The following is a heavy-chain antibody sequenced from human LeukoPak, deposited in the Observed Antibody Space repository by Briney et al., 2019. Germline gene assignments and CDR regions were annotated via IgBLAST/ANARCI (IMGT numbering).Heavy chain of an antibody. CDR3: AREGGYCSSTSCSNYMDV. J-gene: IGHJ6*03. V-gene: IGHV4-59*01. CDR1: GGSISSYY. Sequence: SETLSLTCTVSGGSISSYYWSWIRQPPGKGLEWIGYIYYSGSTNYNPSLKSRVTISVDTSKNQFSLKLSSVTAADTAVYYCAREGGYCSSTSCSNYMDVWGKGTTVTVSS. D-gene: IGHD2-2*03. CDR2: IYYSGST.